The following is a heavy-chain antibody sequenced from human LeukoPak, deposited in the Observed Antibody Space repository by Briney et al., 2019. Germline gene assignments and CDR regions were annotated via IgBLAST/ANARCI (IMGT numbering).Heavy chain of an antibody. V-gene: IGHV4-59*08. D-gene: IGHD3-10*01. J-gene: IGHJ4*02. CDR3: ARHARYGSGSIYYFDH. CDR2: IYYSGST. CDR1: GGSISSYY. Sequence: SETLSLTCTVSGGSISSYYWSWIRQPPGKGLEWIGYIYYSGSTNYNPSLKSRVTISVDTSKNQFSLKLSSVTAADTAVYYCARHARYGSGSIYYFDHWGQGTLVTVSS.